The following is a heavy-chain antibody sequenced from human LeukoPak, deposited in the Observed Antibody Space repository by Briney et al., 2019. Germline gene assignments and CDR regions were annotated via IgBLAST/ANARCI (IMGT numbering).Heavy chain of an antibody. CDR3: ARATTAAYCGGDCYSGTDY. V-gene: IGHV1-2*06. CDR2: INPNSGGT. J-gene: IGHJ4*02. Sequence: ASVKVSCKASGYTLTGYYMHWVRQAPGQGLEWMGRINPNSGGTNYAQKFQGRVTMTRDTSISPAYMELSRLRSDDTAVYYCARATTAAYCGGDCYSGTDYWGQGTLVTVSS. CDR1: GYTLTGYY. D-gene: IGHD2-21*02.